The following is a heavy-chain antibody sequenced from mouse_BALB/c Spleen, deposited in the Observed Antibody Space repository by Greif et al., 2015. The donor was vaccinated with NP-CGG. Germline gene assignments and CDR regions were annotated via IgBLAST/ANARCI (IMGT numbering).Heavy chain of an antibody. V-gene: IGHV2-9-2*01. CDR3: VRGPSNREGFAY. CDR2: IWTGGGT. Sequence: QVQLQQPGPGLVAPSQSLSITCTVSGFSLTSYDISWIRQPPGKGLEWLGVIWTGGGTNSNSAFMSRLSISKANSKSQVFLKMNRRKTDDTAIYYCVRGPSNREGFAYWGQGTLVTVSA. D-gene: IGHD4-1*01. CDR1: GFSLTSYD. J-gene: IGHJ3*01.